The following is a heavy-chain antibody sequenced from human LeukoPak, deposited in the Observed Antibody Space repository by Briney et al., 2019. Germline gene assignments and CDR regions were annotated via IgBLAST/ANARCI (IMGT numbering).Heavy chain of an antibody. Sequence: ASVKVSCKASGYTFTSYDINWVRQATGQGLEWMGWMNPNSGNTGYAQKFQGRVTMTRNTSISTAYMELSSLRSEDTAVYYCARGPEVGGDYGIDYWGQGTLVTVSS. J-gene: IGHJ4*02. D-gene: IGHD4/OR15-4a*01. CDR3: ARGPEVGGDYGIDY. CDR1: GYTFTSYD. V-gene: IGHV1-8*01. CDR2: MNPNSGNT.